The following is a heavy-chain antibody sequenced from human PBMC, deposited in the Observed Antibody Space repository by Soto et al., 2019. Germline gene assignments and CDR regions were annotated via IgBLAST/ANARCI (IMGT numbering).Heavy chain of an antibody. CDR3: AKENGYSSSWFEFDY. V-gene: IGHV3-23*01. J-gene: IGHJ4*02. Sequence: EVQLLESGGGLVQPGGSLRLSCAASGVTFSRFAMSWSRQAPGKGLEWVSAISGSGGSTYYADSVKGRFTISRDNSKNTLYLQMNSLRAEDTAVYYCAKENGYSSSWFEFDYWGQGTLVTVSS. CDR1: GVTFSRFA. CDR2: ISGSGGST. D-gene: IGHD6-13*01.